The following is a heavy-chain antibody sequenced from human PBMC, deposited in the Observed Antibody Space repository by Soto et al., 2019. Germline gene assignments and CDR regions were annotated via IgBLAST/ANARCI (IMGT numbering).Heavy chain of an antibody. CDR1: GFTFSDYY. V-gene: IGHV3-11*01. CDR2: ISSSGSNI. Sequence: QVQLVESGGGLVKPGGSLRLSCAASGFTFSDYYMSWIRQAPGKGLEWVSYISSSGSNIYYADSVKGRFTISRDNAKNSLYLQMNSLRAEDTAVYYCARDQSYDFWSGIAGTAFDIWGQGTMVTVSS. J-gene: IGHJ3*02. D-gene: IGHD3-3*01. CDR3: ARDQSYDFWSGIAGTAFDI.